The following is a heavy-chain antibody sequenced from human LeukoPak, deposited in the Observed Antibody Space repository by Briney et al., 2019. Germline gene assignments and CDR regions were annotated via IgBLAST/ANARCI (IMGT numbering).Heavy chain of an antibody. V-gene: IGHV3-23*01. CDR2: ISGSGGST. CDR1: GFAFSSYA. CDR3: AKDYYDSSGYYSRLPFDY. Sequence: GGSLRLSCAASGFAFSSYAMSWVRQAPGKGLEWVSAISGSGGSTYYADSVKGRFTISRDNSKNTLYLQMNSLRAEDTAVYYCAKDYYDSSGYYSRLPFDYWGQGTLVTVSS. D-gene: IGHD3-22*01. J-gene: IGHJ4*02.